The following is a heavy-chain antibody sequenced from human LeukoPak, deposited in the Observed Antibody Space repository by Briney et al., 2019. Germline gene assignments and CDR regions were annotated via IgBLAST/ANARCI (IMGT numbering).Heavy chain of an antibody. J-gene: IGHJ4*02. CDR3: ARDLGPDYYDSSGFSGG. V-gene: IGHV3-11*04. Sequence: PGGSLRLSCAASGFTFSDYYMSWIRQAPGKGLEWVSYISSSGSTIYYADSVKGRFTISRDNAKNSLYLQMISLRAEDTAVYYCARDLGPDYYDSSGFSGGGGQGTLVTVSS. D-gene: IGHD3-22*01. CDR2: ISSSGSTI. CDR1: GFTFSDYY.